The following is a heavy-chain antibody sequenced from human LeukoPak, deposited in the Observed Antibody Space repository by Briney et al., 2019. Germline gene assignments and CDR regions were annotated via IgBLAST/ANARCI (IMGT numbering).Heavy chain of an antibody. J-gene: IGHJ4*02. Sequence: GESLKISCEGSGYSFTTYWIGWVRQMPGKGLEWVGIIFPTNSDTKYSPSFQGQVTISADKSINTAYPQWSSLKASDTAMYYCARREPGERHHDYWGQGTLVTVSS. CDR1: GYSFTTYW. D-gene: IGHD1-26*01. CDR3: ARREPGERHHDY. CDR2: IFPTNSDT. V-gene: IGHV5-51*01.